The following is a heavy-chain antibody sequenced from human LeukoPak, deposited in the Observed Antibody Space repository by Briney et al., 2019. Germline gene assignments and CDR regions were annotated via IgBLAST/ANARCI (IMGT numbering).Heavy chain of an antibody. J-gene: IGHJ4*02. D-gene: IGHD3-9*01. CDR3: ARGLGDYTTDWFPVSGY. V-gene: IGHV1-18*01. Sequence: ASVKVSCKASGYTFISYGIGWVRQAPGQGLEWMGWVSPFSHETNYVEKIQGRVTMTTDRSANTAYMELSSLEAEDTAMYYCARGLGDYTTDWFPVSGYWGQGTLVTVSS. CDR2: VSPFSHET. CDR1: GYTFISYG.